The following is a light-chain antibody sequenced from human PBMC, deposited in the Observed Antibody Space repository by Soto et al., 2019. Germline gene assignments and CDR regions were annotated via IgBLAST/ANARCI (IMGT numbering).Light chain of an antibody. CDR1: SSDVGDYNY. Sequence: QSVLTQPASVSGSPGQSITISCTGTSSDVGDYNYVSWYQQHPGTVPKLIIFDVSNRPSGISYRFSGSKSGNTASLTISGLQAEDEADYYCSSFTSSTNTRAFGGGTKLTVL. CDR3: SSFTSSTNTRA. V-gene: IGLV2-14*01. CDR2: DVS. J-gene: IGLJ2*01.